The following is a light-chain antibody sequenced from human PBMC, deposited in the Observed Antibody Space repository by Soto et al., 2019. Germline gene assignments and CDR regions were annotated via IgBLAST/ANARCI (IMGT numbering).Light chain of an antibody. V-gene: IGKV3-20*01. CDR2: GAS. CDR3: QQYGSSPPYT. J-gene: IGKJ2*01. Sequence: EIVLTQSPGTLSLSPGERSTLSCRASQSVSSSYLAWYQQKPGQAPRLLIYGASSRATGIPDRFSGSGSGTAFTLTISRLEPEDVAVYYCQQYGSSPPYTFGQGTKLEIQ. CDR1: QSVSSSY.